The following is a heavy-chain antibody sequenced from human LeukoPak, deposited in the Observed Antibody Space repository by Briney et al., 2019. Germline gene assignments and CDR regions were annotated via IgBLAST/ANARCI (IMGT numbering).Heavy chain of an antibody. CDR2: IRSKAYGGTT. Sequence: HPGGSLRLSCTASGFTFGDYAMSWVRQAPGKGLEWVGFIRSKAYGGTTEYAASVKGRFTISRDDSKSIAYLQMNSLKTEDTAVYYCTRVGTLYYYDSSGYYAEIYLDYWGQGTLVTVSS. V-gene: IGHV3-49*04. J-gene: IGHJ4*02. CDR1: GFTFGDYA. D-gene: IGHD3-22*01. CDR3: TRVGTLYYYDSSGYYAEIYLDY.